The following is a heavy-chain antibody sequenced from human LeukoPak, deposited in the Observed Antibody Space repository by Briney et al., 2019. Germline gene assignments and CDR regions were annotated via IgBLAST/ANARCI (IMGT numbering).Heavy chain of an antibody. D-gene: IGHD2-21*01. CDR2: IGDSGDKL. J-gene: IGHJ4*02. V-gene: IGHV3-23*01. CDR1: GFTFSRYA. CDR3: AKGRALWAYDFDS. Sequence: GGSLRLSCAASGFTFSRYAMTWVRRAPGKGLEWVPTIGDSGDKLNYPDSVKGRFTISRDLSKDTLFLEMHNLGAEDTAVYYCAKGRALWAYDFDSWGQGTLVTVSS.